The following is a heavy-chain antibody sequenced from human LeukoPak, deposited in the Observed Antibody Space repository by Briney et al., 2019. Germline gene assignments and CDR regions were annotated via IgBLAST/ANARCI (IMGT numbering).Heavy chain of an antibody. J-gene: IGHJ4*02. CDR1: GFTFSSYS. CDR3: ARTDTAMVAMYYFDY. CDR2: ISSSSSYI. D-gene: IGHD5-18*01. V-gene: IGHV3-21*01. Sequence: GGSLRLSCAASGFTFSSYSMNWVRQAPGKGLEWVSSISSSSSYIYYADSVKGRFTISRDNAKNSLYLQMNSLRAEDTAAYYCARTDTAMVAMYYFDYWGQGTLVTVSS.